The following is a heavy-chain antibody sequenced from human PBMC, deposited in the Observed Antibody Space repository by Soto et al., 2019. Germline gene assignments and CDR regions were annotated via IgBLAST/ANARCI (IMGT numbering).Heavy chain of an antibody. J-gene: IGHJ4*02. V-gene: IGHV3-23*01. CDR1: GFTFSSYA. CDR3: AKGYKWNDWYFDD. Sequence: GGSLRLSCAASGFTFSSYAMTWVRQAPGKGLEWVSDSVKGRFTISRDNSKNTLYLQMNSLRAEDTAVYYCAKGYKWNDWYFDDWGQGTLVTVS. D-gene: IGHD1-20*01.